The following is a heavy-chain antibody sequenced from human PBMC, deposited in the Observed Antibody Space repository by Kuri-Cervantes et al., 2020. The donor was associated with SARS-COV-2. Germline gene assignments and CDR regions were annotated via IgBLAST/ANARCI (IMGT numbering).Heavy chain of an antibody. CDR3: SRAPYSDRFDY. CDR2: ISPDNDDT. J-gene: IGHJ4*02. CDR1: GGPFSSYA. D-gene: IGHD3-16*01. Sequence: ASAKVSCKASGGPFSSYAISWVRQAPGQGFEWMGWISPDNDDTKYAQKFQGRVTMSTDTSSRTAYMDLKSLRFDDTAGYFCSRAPYSDRFDYWGQGTLVTVSS. V-gene: IGHV1-18*01.